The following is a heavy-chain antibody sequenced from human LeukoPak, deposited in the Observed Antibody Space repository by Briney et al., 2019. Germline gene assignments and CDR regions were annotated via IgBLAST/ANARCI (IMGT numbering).Heavy chain of an antibody. D-gene: IGHD5-18*01. CDR3: ARLVDTAMVGNYFDY. V-gene: IGHV5-51*01. CDR1: GYSFTTYW. Sequence: GESLKISCKSSGYSFTTYWIGWVRQMPGKGLEWMGVIYPGDSGTRYSPSFQGQVIISADKSISTAYLQWSSLKASDTAMYYCARLVDTAMVGNYFDYWGQGTLVTVSS. J-gene: IGHJ4*02. CDR2: IYPGDSGT.